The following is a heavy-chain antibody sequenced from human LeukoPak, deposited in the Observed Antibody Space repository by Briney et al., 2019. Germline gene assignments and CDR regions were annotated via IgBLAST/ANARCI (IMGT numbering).Heavy chain of an antibody. CDR1: GFTVSSNY. CDR3: ARVPPVYYSSGSRRALEGY. D-gene: IGHD6-19*01. V-gene: IGHV3-30-3*01. Sequence: GGSLRLSCAASGFTVSSNYMSWVRQAPGKGLEWVAVISYDGSNKYYADSVKGRFTISRDNSKNTLYLQMNSLRAEDTAVYYCARVPPVYYSSGSRRALEGYWGQGTLVTVSS. CDR2: ISYDGSNK. J-gene: IGHJ4*02.